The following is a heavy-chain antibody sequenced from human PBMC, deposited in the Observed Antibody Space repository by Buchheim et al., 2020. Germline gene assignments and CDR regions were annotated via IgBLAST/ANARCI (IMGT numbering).Heavy chain of an antibody. CDR1: GFTFSSYG. V-gene: IGHV3-33*01. J-gene: IGHJ4*02. CDR3: AREDYYDSSGYYHPLDY. Sequence: QVQLVESGGGVVQPGRSLRLSCAASGFTFSSYGMHWVRQAPGKGLEWVAVIWYDGSNKYYADSVKGRFTISRDNSKKTLYLQMNSLRAEDTAVYYCAREDYYDSSGYYHPLDYWGQGTL. CDR2: IWYDGSNK. D-gene: IGHD3-22*01.